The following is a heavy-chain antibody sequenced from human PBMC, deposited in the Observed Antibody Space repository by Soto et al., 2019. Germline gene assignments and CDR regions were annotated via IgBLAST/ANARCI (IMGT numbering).Heavy chain of an antibody. J-gene: IGHJ4*02. CDR2: IYHSGST. Sequence: SETLALTCAVSGGSISSSNWWSWVREPPGKGLEWIGEIYHSGSTNYNPSLKSRVTISVDKSKNQFSLKLSSVTAADTAVYYCARYSSSWYGGYYWGQGTLVTVSS. V-gene: IGHV4-4*02. D-gene: IGHD6-13*01. CDR1: GGSISSSNW. CDR3: ARYSSSWYGGYY.